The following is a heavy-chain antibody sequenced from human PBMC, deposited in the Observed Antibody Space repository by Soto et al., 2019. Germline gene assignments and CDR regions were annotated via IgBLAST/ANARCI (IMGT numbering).Heavy chain of an antibody. Sequence: QVQLVESGGGVVQPGRSLRPSCAASGFTFSSYAMHWVRQAPGKGLEWVAVISYDGSNKYYADSVKGRFTISRDNSKNTLYLQMNSLRAEDTAVYYCARDQGNYGMDVWGQGTTVTVSS. V-gene: IGHV3-30-3*01. CDR3: ARDQGNYGMDV. CDR2: ISYDGSNK. J-gene: IGHJ6*02. CDR1: GFTFSSYA.